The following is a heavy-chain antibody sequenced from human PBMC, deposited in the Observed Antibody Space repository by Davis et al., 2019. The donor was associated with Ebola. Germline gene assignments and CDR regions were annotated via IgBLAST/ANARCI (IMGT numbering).Heavy chain of an antibody. CDR3: ARGGGSGFYYYYYMDV. CDR1: GGTFSSYA. CDR2: IIPILGIA. V-gene: IGHV1-69*10. J-gene: IGHJ6*03. D-gene: IGHD3-16*01. Sequence: SVKVSCKASGGTFSSYAISWVRQAPGQGLEWMGGIIPILGIANYAQKFQGRVTITADKSTSTAYMELSSLRSEDTAVYYCARGGGSGFYYYYYMDVWGKGTTVTVSS.